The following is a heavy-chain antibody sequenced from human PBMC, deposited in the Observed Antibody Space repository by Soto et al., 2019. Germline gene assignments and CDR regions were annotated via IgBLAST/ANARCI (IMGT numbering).Heavy chain of an antibody. CDR2: IDWNSGGI. J-gene: IGHJ4*02. CDR1: GFTFDDFG. Sequence: EVQLVESGGGLVQPGRSLRLSCAASGFTFDDFGMHWVRQAPGKGQEWVSGIDWNSGGIGYADSVKGRFSISRDNAKNSLCLQIHRQSPEDTALYYCAKGDVGYISSSADFWGQGTRVIVSS. D-gene: IGHD6-6*01. CDR3: AKGDVGYISSSADF. V-gene: IGHV3-9*01.